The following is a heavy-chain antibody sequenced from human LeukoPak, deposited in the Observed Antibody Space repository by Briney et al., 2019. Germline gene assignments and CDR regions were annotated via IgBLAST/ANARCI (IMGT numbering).Heavy chain of an antibody. J-gene: IGHJ6*02. CDR3: ARGEQQLVDYYYGMDV. CDR2: IKQDGSEK. Sequence: PGGSLRLSCAASGFTFTNYWMSWVRQAPGKGLEWVANIKQDGSEKYYVDSVKGRFTISRDNAENSLYLQMNSLRAEDTAVYYCARGEQQLVDYYYGMDVWGQGTTVTVSS. CDR1: GFTFTNYW. D-gene: IGHD6-13*01. V-gene: IGHV3-7*01.